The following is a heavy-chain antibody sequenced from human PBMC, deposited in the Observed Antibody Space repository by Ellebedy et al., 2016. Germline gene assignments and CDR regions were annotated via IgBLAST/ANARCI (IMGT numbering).Heavy chain of an antibody. Sequence: ASVKVSXXASGYTFTSYNINWVRQATGQGLEWMGWMNYNSGNTGYAQKFQGRVTMTRNTSISTAYMELSSLTSEDTAVYYCARGSPFDYWGQGTLVTVSS. J-gene: IGHJ4*02. CDR1: GYTFTSYN. CDR3: ARGSPFDY. V-gene: IGHV1-8*01. CDR2: MNYNSGNT.